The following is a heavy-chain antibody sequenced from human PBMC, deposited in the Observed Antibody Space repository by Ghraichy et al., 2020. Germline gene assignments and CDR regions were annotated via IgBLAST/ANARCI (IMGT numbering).Heavy chain of an antibody. CDR1: GGSVSSDDYY. CDR2: ISYSGTT. D-gene: IGHD2-2*01. Sequence: SETLSLTCTVSGGSVSSDDYYWTWIRQPPGKGLEYIGYISYSGTTNYDPSLKRRLTISVDTSKNQFSLRLSSVTAADTAVYYCARALVGYCSSNTCLNWFDPWGQGTLVTVSS. CDR3: ARALVGYCSSNTCLNWFDP. J-gene: IGHJ5*02. V-gene: IGHV4-30-4*01.